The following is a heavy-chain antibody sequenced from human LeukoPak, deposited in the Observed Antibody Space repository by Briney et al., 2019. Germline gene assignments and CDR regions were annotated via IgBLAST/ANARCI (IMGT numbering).Heavy chain of an antibody. J-gene: IGHJ4*02. V-gene: IGHV3-72*01. CDR1: GFNFIDHY. D-gene: IGHD6-13*01. CDR3: ARDSATALDY. Sequence: GGSLRLSCAASGFNFIDHYTDWVRQAPGKGLEWVARITNTPNNYASQYAASVRGRFTISRDESKSSLFLQMNNLKTEDTAIYYCARDSATALDYWGQGTPVTVSS. CDR2: ITNTPNNYAS.